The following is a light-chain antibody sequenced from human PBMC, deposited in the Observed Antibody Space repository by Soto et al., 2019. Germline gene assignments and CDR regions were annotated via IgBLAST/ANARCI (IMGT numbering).Light chain of an antibody. CDR3: SSYAGSNNPLYV. J-gene: IGLJ1*01. Sequence: QSVLTQPPSASGSPGQSVTISCTGTRSEVGGYNYVSWYQQHPGKAPKLMIYEVSKRPSGVPDRFSGSKSGNTASLTVSGLQAEDDADYYCSSYAGSNNPLYVFGTGTKVTVL. V-gene: IGLV2-8*01. CDR2: EVS. CDR1: RSEVGGYNY.